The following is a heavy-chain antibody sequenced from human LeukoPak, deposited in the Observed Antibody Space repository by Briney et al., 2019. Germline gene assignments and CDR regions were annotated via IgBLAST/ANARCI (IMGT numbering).Heavy chain of an antibody. J-gene: IGHJ6*03. CDR2: IKSKTDGGTT. Sequence: GGSLRLSCAASGFTFSNAWMSWVRQAPGKGLEWVGRIKSKTDGGTTDYAAPVKGRFTISRDDSNNTPYLQMNSLKTEDTAVYYCTTVAPLLSYYYYYYMDVWGKGTTVTVSS. D-gene: IGHD3-10*01. CDR3: TTVAPLLSYYYYYYMDV. V-gene: IGHV3-15*01. CDR1: GFTFSNAW.